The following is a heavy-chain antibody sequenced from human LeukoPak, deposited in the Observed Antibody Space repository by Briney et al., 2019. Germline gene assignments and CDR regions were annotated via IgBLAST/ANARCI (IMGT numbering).Heavy chain of an antibody. J-gene: IGHJ6*02. D-gene: IGHD7-27*01. Sequence: GGSLRLSRAASGFGFNNYAMIWVRQAPGKGLEWVSAIGGSGTSTFYADSVKGRFTISRDNSKNTLYLQMNSLRAEDTAVYYCAKTSLGHPPYYCTMDVWGQGTTVTVSS. CDR1: GFGFNNYA. CDR2: IGGSGTST. V-gene: IGHV3-23*01. CDR3: AKTSLGHPPYYCTMDV.